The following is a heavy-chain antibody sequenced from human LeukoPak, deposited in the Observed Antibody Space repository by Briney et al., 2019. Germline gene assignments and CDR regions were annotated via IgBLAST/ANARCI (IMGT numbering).Heavy chain of an antibody. CDR3: TGNDYGDYYFDY. V-gene: IGHV3-73*01. D-gene: IGHD4-17*01. CDR2: IRSKANSYAT. CDR1: RFTFSGSA. Sequence: GGSLRLSCAASRFTFSGSAMHWVRQASGKGLEWVGRIRSKANSYATAYAASVKGRFTISRDDSKNTAYLQMNSLKTEDTAVYYCTGNDYGDYYFDYWGQGTLVTVSS. J-gene: IGHJ4*02.